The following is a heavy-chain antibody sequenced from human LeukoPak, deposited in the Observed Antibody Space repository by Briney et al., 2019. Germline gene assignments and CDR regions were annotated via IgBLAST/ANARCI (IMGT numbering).Heavy chain of an antibody. CDR2: ISYSGST. Sequence: PSETLSLTCAVPGGSISSYYWSWVRQPPGEGLEWMACISYSGSTNYNPSPRRRVTISVDTSKNQFSLKLSSGTAADTAVYYCARREDVLWYFDLWGRGTLVTVSS. CDR1: GGSISSYY. D-gene: IGHD2-8*01. J-gene: IGHJ2*01. V-gene: IGHV4-59*08. CDR3: ARREDVLWYFDL.